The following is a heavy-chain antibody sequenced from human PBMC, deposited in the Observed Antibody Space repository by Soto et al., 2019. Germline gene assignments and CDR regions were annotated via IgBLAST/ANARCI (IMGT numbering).Heavy chain of an antibody. CDR2: ISAYNGNT. V-gene: IGHV1-18*01. J-gene: IGHJ1*01. CDR3: ARGDCTNGVCYTEYFQH. CDR1: GYTFTSYG. D-gene: IGHD2-8*01. Sequence: ASVKVSCTASGYTFTSYGISWVRQAPGQGLEWMGWISAYNGNTNYAQKLQGRVTMTTDTSTSTAYMELRSLRSDDTAVYYCARGDCTNGVCYTEYFQHWGQGTLVTVSS.